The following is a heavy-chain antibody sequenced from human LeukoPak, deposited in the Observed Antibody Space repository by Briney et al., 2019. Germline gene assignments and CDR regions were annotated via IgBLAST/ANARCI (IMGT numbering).Heavy chain of an antibody. CDR1: GFTVSSNS. D-gene: IGHD3-22*01. CDR2: INGNGART. CDR3: VKGLEDRHDSSGYYCNWFDP. Sequence: GGSLRLSCAASGFTVSSNSMSWVRQAPGKGLEWVSTINGNGARTYYADSVKGRFTISRDNSKNTLSVQINSLRAEDTAIYYCVKGLEDRHDSSGYYCNWFDPWGQGTLVTVSS. J-gene: IGHJ5*02. V-gene: IGHV3-23*01.